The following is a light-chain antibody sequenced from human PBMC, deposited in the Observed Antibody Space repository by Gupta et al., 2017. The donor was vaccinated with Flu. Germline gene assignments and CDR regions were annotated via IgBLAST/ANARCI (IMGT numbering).Light chain of an antibody. Sequence: PHSVSESPGKTVTISCTRSGGNFGDNYVQWYQQRPGSSPTLVIYEDSQRPSGIPYRFAASVDRSTNSASLTISALEPGDEADYYCQSYDHNSVVFGEGTRLTVL. CDR1: GGNFGDNY. CDR3: QSYDHNSVV. CDR2: EDS. V-gene: IGLV6-57*01. J-gene: IGLJ2*01.